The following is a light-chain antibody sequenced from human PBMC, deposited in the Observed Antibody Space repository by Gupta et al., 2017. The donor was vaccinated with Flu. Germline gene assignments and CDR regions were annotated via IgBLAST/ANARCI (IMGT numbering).Light chain of an antibody. CDR2: DAS. V-gene: IGKV3-11*01. CDR3: QQRSNWLT. CDR1: QSVSSY. J-gene: IGKJ4*01. Sequence: PGERATLSCRASQSVSSYLAWYQQKPGQAPRLLIYDASNRATGIPARFSGSGSVTDFTLTISSLEPEDFAVYYCQQRSNWLTFGGGTKVEIK.